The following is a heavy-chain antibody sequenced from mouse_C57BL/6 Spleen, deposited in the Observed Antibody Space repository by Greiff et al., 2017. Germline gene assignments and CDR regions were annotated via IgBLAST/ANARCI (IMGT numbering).Heavy chain of an antibody. CDR2: IYPGDGDT. CDR3: ARSSSGYVDDY. V-gene: IGHV1-80*01. CDR1: GYAFSSSW. Sequence: QVQLKESVAELVKPGASVKISCKASGYAFSSSWMNWVKQRPGKGLEWIGQIYPGDGDTKYNGKFQGKATLTADKSSSTAYMQLSSLTSEDAAVYCGARSSSGYVDDYWGQGTTLTVSA. D-gene: IGHD3-2*02. J-gene: IGHJ2*01.